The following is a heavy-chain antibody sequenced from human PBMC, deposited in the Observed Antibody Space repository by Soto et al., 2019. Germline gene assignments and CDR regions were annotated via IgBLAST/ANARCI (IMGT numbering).Heavy chain of an antibody. V-gene: IGHV3-23*01. CDR2: ISGSGGST. CDR3: AREPVLSVYYHFDQ. D-gene: IGHD3-22*01. J-gene: IGHJ4*02. CDR1: GFTFSSYA. Sequence: PVGSLGLSGAASGFTFSSYAMSWVRQAPGKGLEWVSAISGSGGSTYYADSVKGRFTISRDNSKNTLYLQMNSLRAEDTAVYYCAREPVLSVYYHFDQWGQGTLVT.